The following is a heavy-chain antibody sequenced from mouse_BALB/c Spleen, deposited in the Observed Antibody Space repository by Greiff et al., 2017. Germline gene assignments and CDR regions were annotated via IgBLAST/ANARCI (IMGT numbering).Heavy chain of an antibody. V-gene: IGHV2-9*02. CDR1: GFSLTSYG. J-gene: IGHJ1*01. Sequence: VKLMESGPGLVAPSQSLSITCTVSGFSLTSYGVHWVRQPPGKGLEWLGVIWAGGSTNYNSALMSRLSISKDNSKSQVFLKMNSLQTDDTAMYYCAREGSSIPSFDVWGAGTTVTVSS. CDR2: IWAGGST. CDR3: AREGSSIPSFDV. D-gene: IGHD3-2*02.